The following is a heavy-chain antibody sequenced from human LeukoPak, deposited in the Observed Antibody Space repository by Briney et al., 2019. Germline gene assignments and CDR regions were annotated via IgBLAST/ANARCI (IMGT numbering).Heavy chain of an antibody. D-gene: IGHD3-10*02. J-gene: IGHJ6*04. CDR1: GFTFSSYE. CDR3: AELGITMIGGV. V-gene: IGHV3-48*03. CDR2: ISSSGSTI. Sequence: GGSLRLSCAASGFTFSSYEMNWVRQAPGKGLEWVSYISSSGSTIYYADSVKGRFTISRDNAQNSLYLQMNSLRAEDTAVYYCAELGITMIGGVWGKGTTVTISS.